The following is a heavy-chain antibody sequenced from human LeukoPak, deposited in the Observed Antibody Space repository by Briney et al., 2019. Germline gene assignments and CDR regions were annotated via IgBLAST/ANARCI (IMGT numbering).Heavy chain of an antibody. CDR3: ARGAGSDCSSTSCYSYDY. D-gene: IGHD2-2*02. J-gene: IGHJ4*02. CDR1: VGSFRCYY. V-gene: IGHV4-34*01. Sequence: SVTLSLICAVYVGSFRCYYWIWVPEPPARALVCVGEINHMGSTNHNTSLKSRVTISVDTFKNQFYLKMSSVTTADTAVYYCARGAGSDCSSTSCYSYDYWGQGTLVTVSS. CDR2: INHMGST.